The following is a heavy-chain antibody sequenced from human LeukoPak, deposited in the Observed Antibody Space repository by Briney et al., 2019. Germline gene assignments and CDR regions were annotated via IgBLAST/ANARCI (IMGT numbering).Heavy chain of an antibody. CDR1: GFIFSDYG. CDR3: ARDFGSGSYYAFDL. CDR2: IYYDGSNK. Sequence: GGSLRLSCTTSGFIFSDYGMPWVRQAPGKGLEWVALIYYDGSNKYYTDSVKGRSSISRDNSQNTLYLEMNSLRAEDTAVCYCARDFGSGSYYAFDLWGQGTMVTVSS. V-gene: IGHV3-33*01. D-gene: IGHD3-10*01. J-gene: IGHJ3*01.